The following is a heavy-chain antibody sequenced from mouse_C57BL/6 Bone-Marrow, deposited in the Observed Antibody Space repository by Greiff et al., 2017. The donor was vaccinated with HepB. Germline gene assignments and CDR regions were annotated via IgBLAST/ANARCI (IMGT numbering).Heavy chain of an antibody. CDR3: ARRITTVVAHWYFDV. CDR2: IHPNSGST. Sequence: LQQPGAELVKPGASVKLSCKASGYTFTSYWMHWVKQRPGQGLEWIGMIHPNSGSTNYNEKFKSKATLTVDKSSSTAYMQLSSLTSEDSAVYYCARRITTVVAHWYFDVWGTGTTVTVAS. CDR1: GYTFTSYW. D-gene: IGHD1-1*01. J-gene: IGHJ1*03. V-gene: IGHV1-64*01.